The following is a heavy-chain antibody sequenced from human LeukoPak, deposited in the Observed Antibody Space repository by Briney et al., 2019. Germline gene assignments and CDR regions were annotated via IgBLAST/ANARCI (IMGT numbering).Heavy chain of an antibody. J-gene: IGHJ5*02. CDR2: IYYSGST. CDR1: GGSISSYY. CDR3: ARASDWFDP. Sequence: SETLSLTCTVSGGSISSYYWSWIRQPPGKGLEWIGYIYYSGSTNYNPPLKSRVTISVDTSKNQFSLKLSSVTAADTAVYYCARASDWFDPWGQGTLVTVSS. V-gene: IGHV4-59*01.